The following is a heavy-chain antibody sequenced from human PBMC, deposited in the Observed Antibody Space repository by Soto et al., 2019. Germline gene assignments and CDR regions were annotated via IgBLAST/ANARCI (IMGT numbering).Heavy chain of an antibody. Sequence: GGSLSLSCAASGFTFSRYWMYWVRQAPGKGLEWVANIKEDGSEINYVDSVKGRLTISRANAKNSLYLQMNNLRVEDTAVYYYASSHLRGQGTPVTVSS. CDR3: ASSHL. CDR2: IKEDGSEI. CDR1: GFTFSRYW. J-gene: IGHJ4*02. V-gene: IGHV3-7*01.